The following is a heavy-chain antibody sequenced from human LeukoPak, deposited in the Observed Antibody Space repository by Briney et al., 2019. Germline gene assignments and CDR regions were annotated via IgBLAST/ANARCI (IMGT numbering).Heavy chain of an antibody. CDR3: ARDFDY. J-gene: IGHJ4*02. Sequence: SETLSLTCTVSGASISSYYWNWIRQSPGKGLEWIACIHYSGSPNYNPSLKSRITISLDTSKDQYSLKLSSVTAADTAVYYCARDFDYWGQGTLVTVSS. CDR1: GASISSYY. V-gene: IGHV4-59*01. CDR2: IHYSGSP.